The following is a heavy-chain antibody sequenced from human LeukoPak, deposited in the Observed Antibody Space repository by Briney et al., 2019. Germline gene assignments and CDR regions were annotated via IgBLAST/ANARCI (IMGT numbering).Heavy chain of an antibody. D-gene: IGHD3-10*01. Sequence: PGGSLRLSCAASGFIFSNYEMNWVRQAPGKGLEWVSYIGGNGRTTYYADSVKGRFSISRDNARNSLYLQMNSLRAEDTAVYYCARSFVRRFGGGDYWGQGTLVTVSS. J-gene: IGHJ4*02. CDR2: IGGNGRTT. V-gene: IGHV3-48*03. CDR3: ARSFVRRFGGGDY. CDR1: GFIFSNYE.